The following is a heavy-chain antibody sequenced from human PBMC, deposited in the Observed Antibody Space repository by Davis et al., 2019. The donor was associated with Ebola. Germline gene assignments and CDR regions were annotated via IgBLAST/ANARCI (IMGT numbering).Heavy chain of an antibody. J-gene: IGHJ4*02. CDR3: ARDATTTASVYFDY. V-gene: IGHV3-11*04. D-gene: IGHD1-26*01. CDR2: ISSSGSTI. CDR1: GFTFSDYY. Sequence: PGGSLRLSCAASGFTFSDYYMSWIRQAPGKGLEWVSYISSSGSTIYYADSVKGRFTISRDNAKNSLYLQMNSLRAEDTAVYYCARDATTTASVYFDYWGQGTLVTVSS.